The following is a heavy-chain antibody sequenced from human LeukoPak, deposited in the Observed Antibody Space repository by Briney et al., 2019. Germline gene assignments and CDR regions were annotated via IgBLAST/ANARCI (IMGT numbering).Heavy chain of an antibody. CDR2: IKGDGSAK. CDR1: GFTFNNYA. J-gene: IGHJ4*02. CDR3: ARLVLSRTWFDDF. Sequence: PGGSLRLSCAASGFTFNNYAMSWVRQAPGKGLEWVANIKGDGSAKYYVDSVKGRFTITRDNAKSSLFLQMNSLRAEDTAVYYCARLVLSRTWFDDFWGQGTLVTVSS. D-gene: IGHD6-13*01. V-gene: IGHV3-7*01.